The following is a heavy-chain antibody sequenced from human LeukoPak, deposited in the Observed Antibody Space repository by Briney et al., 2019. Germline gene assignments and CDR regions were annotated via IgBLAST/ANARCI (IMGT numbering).Heavy chain of an antibody. CDR1: GFTVSSNY. V-gene: IGHV3-66*02. D-gene: IGHD2-2*02. Sequence: GGSLRLSCAASGFTVSSNYMSWVRQAPGKGLEWVSVIYSGGSTYSADSVKGRFTISRDNSKNTLYLQMNSLRAEDTAVYYCARDRMVDCSSTSCYRAMDVWGKGTTVTVSS. CDR2: IYSGGST. CDR3: ARDRMVDCSSTSCYRAMDV. J-gene: IGHJ6*03.